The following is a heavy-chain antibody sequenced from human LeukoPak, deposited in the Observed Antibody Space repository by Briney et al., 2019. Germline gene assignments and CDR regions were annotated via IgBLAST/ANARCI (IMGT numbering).Heavy chain of an antibody. Sequence: QAGGSLRLSCAASGFTVSRNYMSWVRQAPGKGLEWVSVIYSGGSTYYGDSVKGRFTISRDNSKNTLYLQMNSLRAEDTAVYYCARDPSRGLYYFDRWGQGTLVTVSS. V-gene: IGHV3-53*01. J-gene: IGHJ4*02. D-gene: IGHD4/OR15-4a*01. CDR1: GFTVSRNY. CDR3: ARDPSRGLYYFDR. CDR2: IYSGGST.